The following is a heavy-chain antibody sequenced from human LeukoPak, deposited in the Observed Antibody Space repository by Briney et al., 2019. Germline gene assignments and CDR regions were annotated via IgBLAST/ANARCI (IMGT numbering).Heavy chain of an antibody. CDR3: TRGNYYDSSGAYYFGY. J-gene: IGHJ4*02. CDR1: GFTFGDYG. D-gene: IGHD3-22*01. CDR2: IRSKAYGGTT. Sequence: PGRSLRLPCTASGFTFGDYGMSWVRQAPGKGLEWVGFIRSKAYGGTTEYAASVKGRFTISRDDSKSIAYLQMNSLKTEDTAVYYCTRGNYYDSSGAYYFGYWGQGTLVTVSS. V-gene: IGHV3-49*04.